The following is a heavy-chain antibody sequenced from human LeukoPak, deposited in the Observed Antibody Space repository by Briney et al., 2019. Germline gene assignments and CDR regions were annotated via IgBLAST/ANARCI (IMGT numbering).Heavy chain of an antibody. J-gene: IGHJ4*02. V-gene: IGHV3-30*02. CDR2: IRYDESDK. CDR3: AKDFNWAFDY. Sequence: GGSLRLSCAGSGFSFSTYAMSWVRQAPGKGLEWVAHIRYDESDKYYADSVKGRFTISRDISKNTVYLQMNSLRVEDTAVYYCAKDFNWAFDYWGQGTLVTVSS. CDR1: GFSFSTYA. D-gene: IGHD1-1*01.